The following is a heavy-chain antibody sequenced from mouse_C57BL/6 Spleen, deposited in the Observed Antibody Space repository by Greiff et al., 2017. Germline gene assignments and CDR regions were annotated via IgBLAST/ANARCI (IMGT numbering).Heavy chain of an antibody. D-gene: IGHD2-1*01. Sequence: VQLQQSGPELVKPGASVKISCKASGYTFTDYYMNWVKQSHGKSLEWIGDINPNNGGTSYNQKFKGKATLTVDKSSSTAYMERRSLTSEDSAVYYCARYYGNYWYFDVWGTGTTVTVSS. CDR3: ARYYGNYWYFDV. CDR2: INPNNGGT. CDR1: GYTFTDYY. V-gene: IGHV1-26*01. J-gene: IGHJ1*03.